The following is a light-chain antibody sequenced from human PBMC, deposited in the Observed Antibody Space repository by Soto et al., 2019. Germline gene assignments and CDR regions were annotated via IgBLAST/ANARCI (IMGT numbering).Light chain of an antibody. Sequence: QSALTQPPSASGSPGQSVTISCTGTSSDVGGYNHVSWYQPHPGKAPKLMIYEVSKRPSGVPDRFSGSKSGNTASLIVSGCQAEDEADYYCVSYAGSNKWVFGGGTKLTVL. V-gene: IGLV2-8*01. J-gene: IGLJ3*02. CDR1: SSDVGGYNH. CDR2: EVS. CDR3: VSYAGSNKWV.